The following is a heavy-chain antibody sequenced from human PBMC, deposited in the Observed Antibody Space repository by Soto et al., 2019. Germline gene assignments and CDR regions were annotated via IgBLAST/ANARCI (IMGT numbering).Heavy chain of an antibody. D-gene: IGHD2-2*01. V-gene: IGHV3-23*01. CDR3: AKYCSSVSCSYFDY. Sequence: LRLSCAASGFTFSNYGMSWVRQARGKGLEWVSGISDSGSNTYYADSVKGRFTISRDNSKNTLYLQMNSLRAEDTAVYYCAKYCSSVSCSYFDYWGQGTLVTVSS. CDR2: ISDSGSNT. CDR1: GFTFSNYG. J-gene: IGHJ4*02.